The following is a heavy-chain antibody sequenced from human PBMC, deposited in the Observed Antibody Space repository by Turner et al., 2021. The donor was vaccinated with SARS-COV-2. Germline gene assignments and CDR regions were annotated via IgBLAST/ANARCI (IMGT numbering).Heavy chain of an antibody. CDR1: GFTFSSYG. CDR3: AKGASQHFDY. V-gene: IGHV3-30*18. J-gene: IGHJ4*02. CDR2: ISYDGSNK. Sequence: QVQLVESGGGVVQPGRSLRLPCAASGFTFSSYGMHWVRQAPGKGLEWVAVISYDGSNKYYADSVKGRFTISRDNSKNTLYLQMNSLRAEDTAVYYCAKGASQHFDYWGQGTLVTVSS. D-gene: IGHD5-18*01.